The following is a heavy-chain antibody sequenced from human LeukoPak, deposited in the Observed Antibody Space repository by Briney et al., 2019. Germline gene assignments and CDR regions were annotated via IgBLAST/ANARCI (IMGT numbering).Heavy chain of an antibody. Sequence: GASVKVSCKASGYTFTGYYLHWVRQAPGQGLEWMGRINPNSGGINYAQKFQGRVTMTRDTSISTAYMEVSGLKSDDTAIYYCVGDGNADGSSSGLDCWGQGTLVTVSS. CDR2: INPNSGGI. CDR3: VGDGNADGSSSGLDC. J-gene: IGHJ4*02. V-gene: IGHV1-2*06. D-gene: IGHD6-6*01. CDR1: GYTFTGYY.